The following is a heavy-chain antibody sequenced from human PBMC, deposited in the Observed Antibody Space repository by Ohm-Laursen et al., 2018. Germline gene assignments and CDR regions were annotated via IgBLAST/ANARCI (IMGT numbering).Heavy chain of an antibody. CDR3: ASSQSSSWYHAFDV. J-gene: IGHJ3*01. CDR1: GASISSYY. Sequence: SDTLSLTCSVSGASISSYYWTWIRQPPGKGLEWIGHFYHSGGTNNNPSFKSRVTISIDTPKNQVSLNLNSVTAADTAVYYCASSQSSSWYHAFDVWGQGTMVTVSS. V-gene: IGHV4-4*08. CDR2: FYHSGGT. D-gene: IGHD6-13*01.